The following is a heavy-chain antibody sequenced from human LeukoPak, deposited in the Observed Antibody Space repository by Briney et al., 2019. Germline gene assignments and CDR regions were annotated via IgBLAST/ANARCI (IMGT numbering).Heavy chain of an antibody. D-gene: IGHD3-22*01. V-gene: IGHV4-59*04. J-gene: IGHJ4*02. Sequence: PSETLSLTCAVSGGSMSSYYWGWIRQPPGKGLEWIATISHSGDTFSNPSLKSRVTMSLDTSNNQFSLNLNSVTAADTAVYYCVSYYFDFSGYYDDYWGQGTLVTVSS. CDR1: GGSMSSYY. CDR3: VSYYFDFSGYYDDY. CDR2: ISHSGDT.